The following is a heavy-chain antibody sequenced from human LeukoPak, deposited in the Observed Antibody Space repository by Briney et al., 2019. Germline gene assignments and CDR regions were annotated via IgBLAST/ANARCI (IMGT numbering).Heavy chain of an antibody. D-gene: IGHD5-18*01. Sequence: GGSLRLSCAASGFTISDYYMSWIRQAPGKGLEWVSYICPSGSTMYYADSVKGRFTISRDNAKNSLYLQMNSLRVEDTAVYYCARAEKTAMVPFDSWGQGTLVTVSS. J-gene: IGHJ4*02. CDR1: GFTISDYY. CDR3: ARAEKTAMVPFDS. CDR2: ICPSGSTM. V-gene: IGHV3-11*04.